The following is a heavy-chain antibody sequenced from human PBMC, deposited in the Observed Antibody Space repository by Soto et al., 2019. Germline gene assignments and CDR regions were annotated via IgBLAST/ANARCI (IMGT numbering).Heavy chain of an antibody. CDR2: ISAYNGNT. V-gene: IGHV1-18*01. CDR1: GYTFTSYG. J-gene: IGHJ5*02. CDR3: ARDSPFFCSGGSCHAKNITSLHP. Sequence: ASVKGSCKASGYTFTSYGISLVRQAPGQGLERMGWISAYNGNTNYAQKLQGRVTMTTDTSTSTAYMELRSLRSDDTAVYYCARDSPFFCSGGSCHAKNITSLHPGRQGTLDTVST. D-gene: IGHD2-15*01.